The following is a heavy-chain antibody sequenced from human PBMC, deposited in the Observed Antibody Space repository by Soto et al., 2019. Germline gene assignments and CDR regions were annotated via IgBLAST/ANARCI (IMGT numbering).Heavy chain of an antibody. V-gene: IGHV3-23*01. CDR2: ISGSGGST. J-gene: IGHJ5*02. Sequence: HPGGSLRLSCAASGFTFSSYAMSWVRQDPGKGLEWVSAISGSGGSTYYADSVKGRFTISRDNSKNTLYLQMNSLRAEDTAVYYCAKAEDIVVVVERFDPWGQGTLVTVSS. CDR1: GFTFSSYA. D-gene: IGHD2-15*01. CDR3: AKAEDIVVVVERFDP.